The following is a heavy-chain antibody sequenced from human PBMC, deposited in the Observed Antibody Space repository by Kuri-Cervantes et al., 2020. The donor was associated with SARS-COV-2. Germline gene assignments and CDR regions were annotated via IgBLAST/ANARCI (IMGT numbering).Heavy chain of an antibody. CDR1: GGSISSSSYY. CDR2: IYYSGST. J-gene: IGHJ5*02. V-gene: IGHV4-39*01. CDR3: ARQMMSSITIFGVVITRDWFDP. D-gene: IGHD3-3*01. Sequence: ESLKISCTVSGGSISSSSYYWGWLRQPPGKGLEWIGSIYYSGSTYYNPSLKSRVTISVDTSKNQSSLKLSSVTAADTAVYYCARQMMSSITIFGVVITRDWFDPRGQGTLVTVSS.